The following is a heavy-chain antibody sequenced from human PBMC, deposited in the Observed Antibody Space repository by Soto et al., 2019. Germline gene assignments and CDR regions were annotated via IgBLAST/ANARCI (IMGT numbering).Heavy chain of an antibody. CDR1: GGTFSSYA. D-gene: IGHD2-2*01. J-gene: IGHJ5*02. CDR3: ARDRLPYCISTSCYAHNWFDP. V-gene: IGHV1-69*13. CDR2: IIPIFGTA. Sequence: GASVKVSCKASGGTFSSYAISWVRQAPGQGLEWMGGIIPIFGTANYAQKFQGRVTITADESTSTAYMELSSLRSEDTAVYYCARDRLPYCISTSCYAHNWFDPWGQGTLVTAPQ.